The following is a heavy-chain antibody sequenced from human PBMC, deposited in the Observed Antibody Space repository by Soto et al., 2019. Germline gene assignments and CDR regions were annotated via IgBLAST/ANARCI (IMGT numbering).Heavy chain of an antibody. D-gene: IGHD4-17*01. J-gene: IGHJ4*02. CDR2: ISAYNGNI. CDR3: ARVYVATVTTGGDY. V-gene: IGHV1-18*01. Sequence: QFQLVQSGTEVKKPGASVKVSCKTSGYKLINYAISWARQAPGQGLEWMGWISAYNGNIKYAQKFQGRVTMTTDTSTSTAYMELRSLRSDDTAIYYCARVYVATVTTGGDYWGQGTLVTVSS. CDR1: GYKLINYA.